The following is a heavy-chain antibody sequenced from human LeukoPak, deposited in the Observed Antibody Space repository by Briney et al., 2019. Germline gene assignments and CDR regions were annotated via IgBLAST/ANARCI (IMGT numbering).Heavy chain of an antibody. J-gene: IGHJ4*02. CDR2: LSYDGTNK. Sequence: PGGSLRLSCAASGFIFSSYGMHWVRQAPGKGLEWVTSLSYDGTNKYYADSVKGRFTVSRDNSKNTLYLQMNSLRAEDTAVYYCARDGGWFGEFWGQGTLVTVSS. D-gene: IGHD3-10*01. CDR1: GFIFSSYG. V-gene: IGHV3-30*03. CDR3: ARDGGWFGEF.